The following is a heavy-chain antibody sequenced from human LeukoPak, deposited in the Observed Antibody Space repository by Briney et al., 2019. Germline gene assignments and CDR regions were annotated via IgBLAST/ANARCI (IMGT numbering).Heavy chain of an antibody. D-gene: IGHD2-15*01. Sequence: SETLSLTCAVYGGSFSGYYWSWIRQPPGKGLEWIGEINHSGSTNYNPSLKSRVTISVDTSKNQFSLKLSSVTAADTAVHYCASPYYCSGGSCYSFWGQGTLVTVSS. J-gene: IGHJ4*02. CDR3: ASPYYCSGGSCYSF. CDR2: INHSGST. V-gene: IGHV4-34*01. CDR1: GGSFSGYY.